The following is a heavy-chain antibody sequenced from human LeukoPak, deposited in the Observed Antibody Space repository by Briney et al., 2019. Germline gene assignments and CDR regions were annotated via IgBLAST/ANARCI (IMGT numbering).Heavy chain of an antibody. Sequence: GGSLRLSCAASGFTFSGSAMHWVRQAPGKGLEWVSSISSSSSYIYYADSVKGRFTISRDNAKNSLYLQMNSLRAEDTAVYYCVRGGDNYGYVLLLWGQGTLVTVSS. CDR2: ISSSSSYI. J-gene: IGHJ4*02. CDR1: GFTFSGSA. V-gene: IGHV3-21*01. CDR3: VRGGDNYGYVLLL. D-gene: IGHD5-18*01.